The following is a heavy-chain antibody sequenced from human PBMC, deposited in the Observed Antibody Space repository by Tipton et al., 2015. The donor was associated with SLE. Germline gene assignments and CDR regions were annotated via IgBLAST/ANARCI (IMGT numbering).Heavy chain of an antibody. CDR1: GFTFSNYW. Sequence: GSLRLSCAASGFTFSNYWMHWVRQAPGKGLVWVSRINGDGSITSYADSVKGRFTISRDNAKNTLYLQMNSLRAEATAVYYCARGIGAFDIWGQGTMVTVSS. J-gene: IGHJ3*02. CDR2: INGDGSIT. V-gene: IGHV3-74*01. CDR3: ARGIGAFDI.